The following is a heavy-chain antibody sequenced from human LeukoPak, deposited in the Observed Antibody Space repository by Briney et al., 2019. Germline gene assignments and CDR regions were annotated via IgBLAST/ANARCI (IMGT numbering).Heavy chain of an antibody. D-gene: IGHD1-26*01. V-gene: IGHV3-20*01. CDR1: GFTFDDYG. CDR3: AKANSGSYGAFDI. Sequence: SGGSLRLSCAASGFTFDDYGMSWVRQAPGKGLERVSFINWNGGSTGYADSVRGRFTISRDNAKNSLYLQMNSLRAEDTALYHCAKANSGSYGAFDIWGRGTMVTVSS. J-gene: IGHJ3*02. CDR2: INWNGGST.